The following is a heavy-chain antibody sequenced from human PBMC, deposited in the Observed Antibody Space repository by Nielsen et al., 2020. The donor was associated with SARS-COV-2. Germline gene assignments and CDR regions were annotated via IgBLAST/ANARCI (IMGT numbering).Heavy chain of an antibody. CDR1: GFTFSSYG. V-gene: IGHV3-30*18. D-gene: IGHD5-18*01. Sequence: GESLKISCAASGFTFSSYGMHWVRQAPGKGLEWVAVISYDGSNKYYADSVKGRFTISRDNSKNTLYLQMNSLRAEDTAVYYCAKKGYSYGTFDYWAREPWSPSPQ. CDR2: ISYDGSNK. J-gene: IGHJ4*02. CDR3: AKKGYSYGTFDY.